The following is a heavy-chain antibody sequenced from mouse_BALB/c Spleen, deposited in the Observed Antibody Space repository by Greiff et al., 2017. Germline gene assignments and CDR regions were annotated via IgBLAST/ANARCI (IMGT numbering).Heavy chain of an antibody. J-gene: IGHJ4*01. V-gene: IGHV1-9*01. D-gene: IGHD1-1*01. CDR3: ARGATVVVGAMDY. Sequence: QVQLQQSGAELMKPGASVKISCKATGYTFSSYWIEWVKQRPGHGLEWIGEILPGSGSTNYNEKFKGKATFTADTSSNTAYMQLSSLTSEDSAVYYCARGATVVVGAMDYRGQGTSVTVSA. CDR2: ILPGSGST. CDR1: GYTFSSYW.